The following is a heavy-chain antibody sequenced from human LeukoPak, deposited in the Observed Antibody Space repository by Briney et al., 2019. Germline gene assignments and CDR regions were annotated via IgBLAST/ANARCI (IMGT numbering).Heavy chain of an antibody. CDR1: GYSFSTYW. D-gene: IGHD3-22*01. Sequence: GESLKISCKGYGYSFSTYWIGWVRQMPGKGLECLGVIYPGDSDTRYSPSFQGQVTISADKSISTAYLQWSSLRASDTAIYYCARYSKNYFDVTGYFDLWGQGTRVSVSS. CDR2: IYPGDSDT. CDR3: ARYSKNYFDVTGYFDL. V-gene: IGHV5-51*01. J-gene: IGHJ4*02.